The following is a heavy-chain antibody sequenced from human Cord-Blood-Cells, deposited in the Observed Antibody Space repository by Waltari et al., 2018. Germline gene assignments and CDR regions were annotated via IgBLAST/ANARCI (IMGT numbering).Heavy chain of an antibody. Sequence: QVQLVESGGGVVQPGRSLRLSCAASGFTFSSTGMHWVLQPPANGLEWVAVISYDGSNKYYADSVKGRFTISRDNSKNTLYLQMNSLRAEDTAVYYCAKDPTYTIFGVVIKAFDIWGQGTMVTVSS. CDR3: AKDPTYTIFGVVIKAFDI. V-gene: IGHV3-30*18. J-gene: IGHJ3*02. CDR1: GFTFSSTG. D-gene: IGHD3-3*01. CDR2: ISYDGSNK.